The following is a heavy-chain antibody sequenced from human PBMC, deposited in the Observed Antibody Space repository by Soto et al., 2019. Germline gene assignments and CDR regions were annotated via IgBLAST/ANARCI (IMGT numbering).Heavy chain of an antibody. CDR3: AKDLRAVGRGSTLRPFDY. V-gene: IGHV3-23*01. Sequence: EVQLLESGGGLVQPGGSLRLSCAASGFTFSSYAMSWVRQAPGKGLEWVAAISGSGGSTYYADSVKGRFTISRDNSKNTLYLQLNSLRAADTGVYYCAKDLRAVGRGSTLRPFDYWGQGTLVTVSS. J-gene: IGHJ4*02. CDR1: GFTFSSYA. D-gene: IGHD3-10*01. CDR2: ISGSGGST.